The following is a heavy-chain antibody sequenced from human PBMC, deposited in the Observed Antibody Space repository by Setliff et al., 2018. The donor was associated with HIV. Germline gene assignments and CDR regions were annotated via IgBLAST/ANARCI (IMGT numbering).Heavy chain of an antibody. CDR3: ARGFGSSWGGNYYYYYMDV. D-gene: IGHD6-13*01. V-gene: IGHV4-59*11. CDR2: IYYSGST. CDR1: GVSISSHY. J-gene: IGHJ6*03. Sequence: SETLSLTCSVSGVSISSHYWSWIRQPPGKGLEWIGYIYYSGSTNYNPSLKSRVTISVDTSRNQFSLKLSSVTAADTAVYYCARGFGSSWGGNYYYYYMDVWGKGTTVTVSS.